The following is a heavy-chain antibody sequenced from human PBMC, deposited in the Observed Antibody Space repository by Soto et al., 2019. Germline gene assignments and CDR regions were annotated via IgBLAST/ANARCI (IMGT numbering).Heavy chain of an antibody. J-gene: IGHJ6*03. Sequence: SETLSLTCTVSGGSISSGGYYWSWIRQHPGKGLEWIGYIYYSGSTYYNPSLKSRVTISVDTSKNQFSLKLSSVTAADTAVYYFAGGGSEANWSYYYYYMDVWGKGTTVPVPS. CDR2: IYYSGST. V-gene: IGHV4-31*03. CDR3: AGGGSEANWSYYYYYMDV. D-gene: IGHD1-20*01. CDR1: GGSISSGGYY.